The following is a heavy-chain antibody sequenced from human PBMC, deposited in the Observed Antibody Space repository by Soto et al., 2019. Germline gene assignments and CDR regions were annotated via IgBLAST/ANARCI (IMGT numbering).Heavy chain of an antibody. Sequence: QVQLVQSGAEVKKPGSSVKVSCKASGGTFNSYAISWVRQAPGQGLEWMGGIIPIFGTANYAQKFQGRVTITADESTSTAYMELSSLRSEDTAVYYCARDSGACSGGSCYSAFDIWGQGTLVTVSS. J-gene: IGHJ3*02. CDR3: ARDSGACSGGSCYSAFDI. CDR2: IIPIFGTA. CDR1: GGTFNSYA. D-gene: IGHD2-15*01. V-gene: IGHV1-69*12.